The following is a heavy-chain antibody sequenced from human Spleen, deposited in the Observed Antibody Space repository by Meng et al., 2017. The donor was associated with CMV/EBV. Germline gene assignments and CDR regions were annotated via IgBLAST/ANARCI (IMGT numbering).Heavy chain of an antibody. CDR1: GGSISSSRYY. Sequence: SETLSLTCTVSGGSISSSRYYWGWIRQPPGKGLEWIGSIYYSGNTYYSPSLKSRVTISLDTSKNQFSLRLSSVTAADTAVYYCARDQDAVEPAAVRFGLDPWGRGTLVTVSS. CDR2: IYYSGNT. V-gene: IGHV4-39*07. CDR3: ARDQDAVEPAAVRFGLDP. D-gene: IGHD2-2*01. J-gene: IGHJ5*02.